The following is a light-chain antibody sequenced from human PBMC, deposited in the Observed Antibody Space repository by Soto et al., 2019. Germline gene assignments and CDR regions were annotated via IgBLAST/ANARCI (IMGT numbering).Light chain of an antibody. CDR1: QSVSSN. CDR2: AAS. V-gene: IGKV3-20*01. Sequence: EIVMPQSPAPLSVSPGERSTLSCMARQSVSSNLAWYQQKPGQAPRLLIYAASSRATGIPDRFSGSGSGTDFTLTIDGLEPEDFVVYYCQHYGDSPITFGQGTRLEIK. CDR3: QHYGDSPIT. J-gene: IGKJ5*01.